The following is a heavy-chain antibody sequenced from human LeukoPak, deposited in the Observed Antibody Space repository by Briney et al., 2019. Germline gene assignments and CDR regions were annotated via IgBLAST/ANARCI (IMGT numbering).Heavy chain of an antibody. CDR3: ARSYYGDYYMDV. CDR1: GGGFCSYA. J-gene: IGHJ6*03. Sequence: SVKLSRKATGGGFCSYAISWGRQAPGQGLEWMGRIISIFGTEKHAQTFQGKHKITTDESTSTAYMELSSLRSEDTAVYYCARSYYGDYYMDVGGKGTTITVSS. D-gene: IGHD4-17*01. V-gene: IGHV1-69*05. CDR2: IISIFGTE.